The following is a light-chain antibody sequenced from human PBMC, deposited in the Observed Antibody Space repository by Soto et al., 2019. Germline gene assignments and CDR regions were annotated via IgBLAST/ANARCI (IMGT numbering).Light chain of an antibody. Sequence: EIVLTQSPANLSLSPGERATLSFRSSQRISTYLAWYQQKPGQAPRLLIYDASTRATDMPGRFSGSGSGTDFTLTISSLEPEDFAVYYCQQGGNWPLTFGQGTRLEIK. CDR1: QRISTY. CDR2: DAS. J-gene: IGKJ5*01. CDR3: QQGGNWPLT. V-gene: IGKV3-11*01.